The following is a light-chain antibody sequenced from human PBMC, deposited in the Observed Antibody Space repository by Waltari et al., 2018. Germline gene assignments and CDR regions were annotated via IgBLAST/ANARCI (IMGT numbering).Light chain of an antibody. V-gene: IGKV1-9*01. CDR3: QLLNSAQWT. CDR2: AAS. Sequence: IQFTQSPSSLSASVGDKATFTCRASQGIIDYLARYQQKPGKAPKLLIYAASTLKSAVPSRFSGSGSGTDFTLTISSLQPEDFATYYCQLLNSAQWTFGQGTKVEIK. J-gene: IGKJ1*01. CDR1: QGIIDY.